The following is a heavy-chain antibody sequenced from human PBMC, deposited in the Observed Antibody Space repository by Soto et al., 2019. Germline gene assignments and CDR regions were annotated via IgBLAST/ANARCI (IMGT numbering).Heavy chain of an antibody. CDR3: ARDSDIVVVVAATLGGAFDI. Sequence: ASVKVSFKASGYTFTSYAMHWVRQAPGQRLEWMGWINAGNGNTKYSQKFQGRVTITRDTSASTAYMELSSLRSEDTAVYYCARDSDIVVVVAATLGGAFDIWGQGTMVTVSS. D-gene: IGHD2-15*01. J-gene: IGHJ3*02. CDR1: GYTFTSYA. CDR2: INAGNGNT. V-gene: IGHV1-3*01.